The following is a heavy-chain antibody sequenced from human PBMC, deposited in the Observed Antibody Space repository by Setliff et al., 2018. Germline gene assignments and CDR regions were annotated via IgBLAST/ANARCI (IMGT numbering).Heavy chain of an antibody. D-gene: IGHD2-15*01. CDR1: GFTFSSYS. CDR2: ISSSSSTI. Sequence: GGSLRLSCAASGFTFSSYSMNWVRQAPGKGLEWVSYISSSSSTIYYADSVKGRFTISRDNAKNSLYLQMNSLRAEDTAVYYCARDLFKDIVVVVWYFDLWGRGTLVTVSS. V-gene: IGHV3-48*01. J-gene: IGHJ2*01. CDR3: ARDLFKDIVVVVWYFDL.